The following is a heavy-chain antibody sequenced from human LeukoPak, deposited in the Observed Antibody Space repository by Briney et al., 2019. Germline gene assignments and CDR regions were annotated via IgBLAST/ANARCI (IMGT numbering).Heavy chain of an antibody. CDR1: GFAFNNYA. V-gene: IGHV3-23*01. CDR3: AKVPRTDYFDY. Sequence: GGSLRLSCAASGFAFNNYAMSWVRQAPGKGLEWVSAISGSGGSTYYADSVKGRFTISRDNSKNTLYLQMNSLRAEDTAVYYCAKVPRTDYFDYWGQGTLVTVSS. D-gene: IGHD1/OR15-1a*01. J-gene: IGHJ4*02. CDR2: ISGSGGST.